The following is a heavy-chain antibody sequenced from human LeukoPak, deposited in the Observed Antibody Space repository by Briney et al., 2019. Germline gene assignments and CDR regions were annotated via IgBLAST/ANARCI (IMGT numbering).Heavy chain of an antibody. V-gene: IGHV3-23*01. CDR3: AKGRISPDY. CDR1: GFTFSDYG. D-gene: IGHD2/OR15-2a*01. Sequence: GGSLRLSCAASGFTFSDYGMSWVRQAPGKGLEWLSGISGSGGGAYYADSVKGRFTISRDNSQNSLCLQMNSLRAEDTAVYYCAKGRISPDYWGQGTLVTVSS. CDR2: ISGSGGGA. J-gene: IGHJ4*02.